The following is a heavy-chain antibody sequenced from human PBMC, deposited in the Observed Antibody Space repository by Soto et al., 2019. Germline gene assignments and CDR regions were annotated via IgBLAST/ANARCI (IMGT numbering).Heavy chain of an antibody. J-gene: IGHJ5*02. V-gene: IGHV4-61*08. D-gene: IGHD3-22*01. CDR1: GGSISSGGYS. Sequence: PSETLSLTCAVSGGSISSGGYSWSWIRQPPGKGLEWIGYIYYSGSTNYNPSLKSRVTISVDTSKNQFSLKLSSVTAADTAVYYCAKTWFGYYDSSGYYNWFDPWGQGTLVTVSS. CDR3: AKTWFGYYDSSGYYNWFDP. CDR2: IYYSGST.